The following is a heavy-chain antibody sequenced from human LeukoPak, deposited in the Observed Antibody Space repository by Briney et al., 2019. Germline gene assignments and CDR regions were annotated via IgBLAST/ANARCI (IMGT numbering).Heavy chain of an antibody. D-gene: IGHD6-13*01. CDR1: GLTFNNAW. Sequence: GRSLRLSCAASGLTFNNAWMSWVSQAPGKGLEWDGRIKSKTDGGTTDDAAPVKGRFTISRDDSKNTLYLQMNSLKTEDTAVYYCTTGVGGSSWNYYFDYWGQGTLVTVSS. CDR2: IKSKTDGGTT. V-gene: IGHV3-15*01. CDR3: TTGVGGSSWNYYFDY. J-gene: IGHJ4*02.